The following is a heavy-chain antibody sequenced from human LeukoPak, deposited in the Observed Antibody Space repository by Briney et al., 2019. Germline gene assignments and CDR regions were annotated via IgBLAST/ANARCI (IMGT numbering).Heavy chain of an antibody. J-gene: IGHJ5*02. V-gene: IGHV1-2*04. D-gene: IGHD1-1*01. CDR2: INPNSGGT. CDR1: GYTFTSYD. CDR3: ARVSYPLERLGQGPFDP. Sequence: GASVKVSCKASGYTFTSYDINWVRQATGQGLEWMGWINPNSGGTNYAQKFQGWVTMTRDTSISTAYMELSRLRSDDTAVYYCARVSYPLERLGQGPFDPWGQGTLVTVSS.